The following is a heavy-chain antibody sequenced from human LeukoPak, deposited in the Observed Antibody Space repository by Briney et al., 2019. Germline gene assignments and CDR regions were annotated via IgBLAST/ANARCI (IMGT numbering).Heavy chain of an antibody. D-gene: IGHD2-21*02. CDR1: GGTFSSYA. CDR2: IIPIFGTA. CDR3: AVSYCGGDCYAPM. V-gene: IGHV1-69*13. Sequence: SVKASCKASGGTFSSYAISRVRQAPGQGLERMGGIIPIFGTANYAQKFQGRVTITADESTSTAYMELSSLRSEDTAVYYCAVSYCGGDCYAPMWGQGTLVTVSS. J-gene: IGHJ4*02.